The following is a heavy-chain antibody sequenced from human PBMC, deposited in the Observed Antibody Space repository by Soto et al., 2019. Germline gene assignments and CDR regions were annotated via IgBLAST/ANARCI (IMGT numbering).Heavy chain of an antibody. D-gene: IGHD3-3*01. CDR1: GFTFSSYS. Sequence: GGSLRLSCAASGFTFSSYSMNWVRQAPGKGLEWVSYISSSSSTIYYADSVKGRFTISRDNAKNSLYLQMNSLRDEDTAVYYCARASTYYDFWSGYYYGMDVWGQGTKVTVSS. J-gene: IGHJ6*02. CDR2: ISSSSSTI. CDR3: ARASTYYDFWSGYYYGMDV. V-gene: IGHV3-48*02.